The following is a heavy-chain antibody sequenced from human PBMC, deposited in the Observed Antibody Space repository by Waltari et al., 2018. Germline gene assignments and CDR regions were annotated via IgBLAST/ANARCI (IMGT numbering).Heavy chain of an antibody. V-gene: IGHV4-59*01. CDR1: GGSISSYY. J-gene: IGHJ5*02. CDR2: IYYSGST. Sequence: QVQLQESGPGLVKPSETLSLTCTVSGGSISSYYWSWIRQPPGKGLEWIGYIYYSGSTNYNPSLKSRVTISVDTSKNQFSLKLSSVTAADTAVYYCARVPKGSFDPWGQGTLVTVSS. CDR3: ARVPKGSFDP.